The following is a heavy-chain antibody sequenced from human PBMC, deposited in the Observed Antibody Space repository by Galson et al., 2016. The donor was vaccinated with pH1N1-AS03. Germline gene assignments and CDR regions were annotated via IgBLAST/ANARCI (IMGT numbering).Heavy chain of an antibody. CDR2: ISAHNGYT. J-gene: IGHJ4*02. V-gene: IGHV1-18*04. CDR1: GYTFTSYG. CDR3: ARAAGELMSSSDY. Sequence: SVKVSCKASGYTFTSYGITWVRQAPGQGLEWMGWISAHNGYTKYAQKLQGRVTMTTDTYTSTAYMELRILRSDDTAVCYCARAAGELMSSSDYWGQGTLGTVSS. D-gene: IGHD1-26*01.